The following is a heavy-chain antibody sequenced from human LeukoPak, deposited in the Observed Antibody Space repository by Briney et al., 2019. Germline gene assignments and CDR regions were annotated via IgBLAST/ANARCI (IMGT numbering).Heavy chain of an antibody. CDR3: AQDYSGYDLSAGY. D-gene: IGHD5-12*01. CDR1: GFTFSSHA. CDR2: ISGSGRSA. Sequence: PGGSLRLACAASGFTFSSHAMSWVRQAPGKGLEWVSVISGSGRSAYYADSLKGRFTISRDNSKDTLYLQMNSLRAEDTALYYCAQDYSGYDLSAGYWGQGTRVTVSS. V-gene: IGHV3-23*01. J-gene: IGHJ4*02.